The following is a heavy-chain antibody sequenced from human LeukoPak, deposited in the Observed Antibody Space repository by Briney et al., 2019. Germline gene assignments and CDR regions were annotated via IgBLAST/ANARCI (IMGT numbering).Heavy chain of an antibody. CDR1: GYTFTSYD. CDR3: ARGRDLDYYYYMDV. J-gene: IGHJ6*03. Sequence: ASVRVSCTASGYTFTSYDINWVRQAPGQGLEWMGWMNPNSGNTGYAQKFQGRVTMTRNTSISTAYMELSSLRSEDTAVYYCARGRDLDYYYYMDVWGKGTTVTVSS. V-gene: IGHV1-8*01. CDR2: MNPNSGNT.